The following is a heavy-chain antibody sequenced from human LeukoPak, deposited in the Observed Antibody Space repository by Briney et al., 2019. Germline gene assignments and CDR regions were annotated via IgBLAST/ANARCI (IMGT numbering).Heavy chain of an antibody. CDR3: ATNNDFRFEF. J-gene: IGHJ4*02. CDR2: ISGSGGRT. D-gene: IGHD4-11*01. V-gene: IGHV3-23*01. Sequence: GGSLRLSCTASGFTFTSYAMSWVRQAPGKGLEWVSGISGSGGRTFYGDSVKGRFTISRDNSKDTLYLQMNSLRPEDTAVYYCATNNDFRFEFWGQGTLVTVSS. CDR1: GFTFTSYA.